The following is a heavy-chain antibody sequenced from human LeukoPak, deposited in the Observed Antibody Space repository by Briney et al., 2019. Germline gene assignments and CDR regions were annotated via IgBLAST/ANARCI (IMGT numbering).Heavy chain of an antibody. D-gene: IGHD3-9*01. J-gene: IGHJ4*02. CDR3: ARKDYDILTGQTRKFDY. CDR1: GGSFSGYY. CDR2: INHSGST. V-gene: IGHV4-34*01. Sequence: PSETLSLTCAVYGGSFSGYYWSWIRQPPGKGLEWIGEINHSGSTNYNPSLKSRVTISVDTSKNQFSLKLSSVTAADTAAYYCARKDYDILTGQTRKFDYWGQGTLVTVSS.